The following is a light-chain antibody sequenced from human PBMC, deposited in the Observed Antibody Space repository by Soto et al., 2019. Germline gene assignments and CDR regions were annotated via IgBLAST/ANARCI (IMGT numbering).Light chain of an antibody. V-gene: IGKV3-20*01. CDR2: GAS. CDR1: QSVSNTY. J-gene: IGKJ1*01. CDR3: QQHDSSPWM. Sequence: EIVLTQSPATLSFSAGERSTLSCGASQSVSNTYVAWYQHIPGQTPRLLIYGASNRATGIPDRFSGSGSGTDFTLTISRLEPEDFAVYYCQQHDSSPWMFGQGTKVDIK.